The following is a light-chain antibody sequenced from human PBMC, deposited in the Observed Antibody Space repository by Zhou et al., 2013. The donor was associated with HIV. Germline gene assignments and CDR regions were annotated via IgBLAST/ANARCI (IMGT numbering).Light chain of an antibody. J-gene: IGKJ4*01. V-gene: IGKV1-9*01. CDR1: QAITTY. CDR2: GAS. Sequence: QLTQSPPFLSASLGDRVTITCRASQAITTYLAWYQQKPGQGPKLLIYGASTLQRGVPSRFSGSGSGTEFTLTISSLQPEDFATYYCQQLHSYPLTFGGGTKVEI. CDR3: QQLHSYPLT.